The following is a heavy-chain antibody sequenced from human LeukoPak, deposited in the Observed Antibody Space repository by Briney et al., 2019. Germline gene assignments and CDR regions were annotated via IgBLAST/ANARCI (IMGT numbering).Heavy chain of an antibody. CDR3: ARVGGTLYDPADDAFDI. J-gene: IGHJ3*02. D-gene: IGHD2-2*02. CDR1: GFTFSSYG. V-gene: IGHV3-7*01. Sequence: GGSLRLSCAASGFTFSSYGMSWVRQAPGKGLEWVANIKQDGSEKYYVDSVKGRFTISRDNAKNSLYLQMNSLRAEDTAVYYCARVGGTLYDPADDAFDIWGQGTMVTVSS. CDR2: IKQDGSEK.